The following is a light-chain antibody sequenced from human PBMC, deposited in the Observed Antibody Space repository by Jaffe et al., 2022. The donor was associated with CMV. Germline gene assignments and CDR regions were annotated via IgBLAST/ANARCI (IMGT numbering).Light chain of an antibody. Sequence: EIVLTQSPGTLSLSPGERATLSCRASQSVASSFLAWYQQKPGQAPRLLFYGASSRATGIPDRFRGSGSGTDFTLTISRLEPEDFAVYYCQQYGSSPLTFGGGTKVEIK. CDR1: QSVASSF. V-gene: IGKV3-20*01. J-gene: IGKJ4*01. CDR3: QQYGSSPLT. CDR2: GAS.